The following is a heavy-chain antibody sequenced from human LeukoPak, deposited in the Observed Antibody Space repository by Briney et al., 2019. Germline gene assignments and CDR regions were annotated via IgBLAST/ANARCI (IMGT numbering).Heavy chain of an antibody. CDR2: ISAYNGNT. Sequence: ASVTVSCKASGYTFTSYDISWVRQAPGQGLEWMGWISAYNGNTNYAQKLQGRVTMTTDTSTSTAYMELRSLRSDDTAVYYCARDISGYSYGYGSYYYGMDVWGQGTTVTVSS. CDR3: ARDISGYSYGYGSYYYGMDV. D-gene: IGHD5-18*01. J-gene: IGHJ6*02. CDR1: GYTFTSYD. V-gene: IGHV1-18*01.